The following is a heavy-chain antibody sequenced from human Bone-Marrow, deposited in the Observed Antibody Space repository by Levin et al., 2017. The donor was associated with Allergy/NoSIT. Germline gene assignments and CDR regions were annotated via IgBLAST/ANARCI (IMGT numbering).Heavy chain of an antibody. Sequence: ETLSLTCAASGFTFSSSWMSWVRQAPGKGLEWVANINQDGSQKYFVDSVKGRFTISRDNAKNSVYLQMNSLRAEDTAVYYCAREGYLDYWGQGSLVTVSS. CDR3: AREGYLDY. CDR2: INQDGSQK. J-gene: IGHJ4*02. CDR1: GFTFSSSW. V-gene: IGHV3-7*01.